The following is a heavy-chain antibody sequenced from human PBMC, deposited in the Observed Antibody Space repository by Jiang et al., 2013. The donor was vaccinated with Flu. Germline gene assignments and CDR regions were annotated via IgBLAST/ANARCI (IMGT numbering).Heavy chain of an antibody. CDR1: GYSISSGYY. CDR2: IYHSGST. D-gene: IGHD2-2*01. V-gene: IGHV4-38-2*01. J-gene: IGHJ3*02. CDR3: ARGRVVVPAATIAAQGAFDI. Sequence: PGLVKPSETLSLTCAVSGYSISSGYYWGWIRQPPGKGLEWIGSIYHSGSTYYNPSLKSRVTISVDTSKNQFSLKLSSVTAADTAVYYCARGRVVVPAATIAAQGAFDIWGQGTMVTVSS.